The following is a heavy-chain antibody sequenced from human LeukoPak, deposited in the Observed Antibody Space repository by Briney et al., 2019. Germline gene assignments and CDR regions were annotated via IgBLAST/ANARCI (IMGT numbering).Heavy chain of an antibody. CDR2: INPNSGGT. CDR3: ARVYSGSYSVDDDDY. Sequence: ASVKVSCKASGYTFTGYYMHWVRQAPGQGLEWMGWINPNSGGTNYAQKFQGRVTMTRDTSISTAYMELSRLRSDDTAVYYCARVYSGSYSVDDDDYWGQGTLVTVSS. J-gene: IGHJ4*02. CDR1: GYTFTGYY. D-gene: IGHD1-26*01. V-gene: IGHV1-2*02.